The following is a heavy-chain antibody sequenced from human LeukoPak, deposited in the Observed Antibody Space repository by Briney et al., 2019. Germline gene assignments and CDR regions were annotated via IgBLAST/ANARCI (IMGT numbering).Heavy chain of an antibody. CDR3: AREDRTGAIDY. Sequence: SETLSLTCTVSGGSISSGDYYWGWLRQPPGRGLEWIGYIYYSGSTYYNPSLKSRVTISVDTSKNQFSLKLSSVTAADTAVYYCAREDRTGAIDYWGQGTLVTVSS. CDR2: IYYSGST. D-gene: IGHD3-10*01. J-gene: IGHJ4*02. CDR1: GGSISSGDYY. V-gene: IGHV4-30-4*01.